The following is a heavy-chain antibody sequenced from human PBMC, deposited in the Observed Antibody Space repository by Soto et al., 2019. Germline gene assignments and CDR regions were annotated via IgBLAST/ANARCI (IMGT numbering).Heavy chain of an antibody. CDR3: AREKGSSSWYPLPYHGTPDGMDV. CDR1: GGSISSYY. CDR2: IYTSGST. D-gene: IGHD6-13*01. Sequence: SETLSLTCTVSGGSISSYYWSWIRQPAGKGLEWIGRIYTSGSTNYNPSLKSRVTMSVDTSKNQFSLKLSSVTAADTAVYYCAREKGSSSWYPLPYHGTPDGMDVWGQGTTVTVSS. V-gene: IGHV4-4*07. J-gene: IGHJ6*02.